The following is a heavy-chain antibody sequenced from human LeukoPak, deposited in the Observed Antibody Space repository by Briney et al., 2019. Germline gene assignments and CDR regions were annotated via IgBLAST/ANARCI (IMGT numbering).Heavy chain of an antibody. J-gene: IGHJ6*02. CDR2: ISGSGGST. Sequence: PGRSLRLSCAASGFTFSSYVMSWVRQAPGKGLEWVSAISGSGGSTYYADSVKGRFTISRDNSKNTLYLQMNSLRAEDTAVYYCAKLLVRGVENYYYYGMDVWGQGTTVTVSS. CDR1: GFTFSSYV. V-gene: IGHV3-23*01. CDR3: AKLLVRGVENYYYYGMDV. D-gene: IGHD3-10*01.